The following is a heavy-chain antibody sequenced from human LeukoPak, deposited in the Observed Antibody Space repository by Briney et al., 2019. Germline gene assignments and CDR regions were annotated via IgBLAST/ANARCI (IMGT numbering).Heavy chain of an antibody. V-gene: IGHV3-66*01. CDR1: GFSVSVNY. J-gene: IGHJ4*02. Sequence: GGSLILSCAASGFSVSVNYMSWVRQAPGKGLEWVSVLFASGYAKYADSVKGRFTISRDNAKNTVYLQINSLRAEDTALYYCARAMLVSSGRDYWGQGTLVTVSS. CDR2: LFASGYA. CDR3: ARAMLVSSGRDY. D-gene: IGHD3-22*01.